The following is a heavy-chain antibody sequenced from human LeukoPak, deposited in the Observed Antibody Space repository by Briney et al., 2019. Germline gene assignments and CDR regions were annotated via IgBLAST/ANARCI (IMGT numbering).Heavy chain of an antibody. CDR3: AKAKPITMIVVVITPFDY. CDR1: GFTFSNSA. V-gene: IGHV3-23*01. Sequence: GGSLRLSCAASGFTFSNSAMNWVRQAPGKGLEWVSAINGRGGSTYYADSVKGRFTISRDNSKNTLYLQMNSLRAEDTAVYYCAKAKPITMIVVVITPFDYWGQGTLVTVSS. D-gene: IGHD3-22*01. CDR2: INGRGGST. J-gene: IGHJ4*02.